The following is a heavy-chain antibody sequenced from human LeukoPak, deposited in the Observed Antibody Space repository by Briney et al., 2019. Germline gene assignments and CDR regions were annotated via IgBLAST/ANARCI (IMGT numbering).Heavy chain of an antibody. Sequence: GGSLRLSCAASGFTFSSYGMHWVRQAPGKGLEWVAVISYDGSNKYYADSVRGRFTISRDNSKNTLYLQMNSLRAEDTAVYYCAKVGSRLSSGSYYFDYWGQGTLVTVSS. CDR2: ISYDGSNK. D-gene: IGHD3-22*01. J-gene: IGHJ4*02. CDR1: GFTFSSYG. V-gene: IGHV3-30*18. CDR3: AKVGSRLSSGSYYFDY.